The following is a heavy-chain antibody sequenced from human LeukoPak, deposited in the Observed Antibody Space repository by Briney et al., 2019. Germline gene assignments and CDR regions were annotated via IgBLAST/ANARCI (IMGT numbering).Heavy chain of an antibody. CDR1: GGSISSSNW. CDR3: ASDYYDSSGYYYVRYFQH. J-gene: IGHJ1*01. V-gene: IGHV4-4*02. D-gene: IGHD3-22*01. Sequence: SETLSLTCAVSGGSISSSNWWSWVRQPPGKGLEWIGEIYHSGSTNYNPSLKGRVTISVDKSKNQFSLKLSSVTAADTAVYYCASDYYDSSGYYYVRYFQHWGQGTLVTVSS. CDR2: IYHSGST.